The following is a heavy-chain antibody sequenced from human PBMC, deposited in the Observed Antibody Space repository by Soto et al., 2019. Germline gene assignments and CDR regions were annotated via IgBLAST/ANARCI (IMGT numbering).Heavy chain of an antibody. D-gene: IGHD2-15*01. Sequence: QVQLQESGPGLVKPSQTLSLTCTVSRASINYGGYFWNWIRQRPGKGLEWIGSIYYNGTIYYNPSLQGRVAISGDTSKKQFFLNLSSVTVADTAVYYCARGGRVPTTRSRFEYWGQGTLVTVSS. CDR1: RASINYGGYF. J-gene: IGHJ4*02. CDR2: IYYNGTI. CDR3: ARGGRVPTTRSRFEY. V-gene: IGHV4-31*03.